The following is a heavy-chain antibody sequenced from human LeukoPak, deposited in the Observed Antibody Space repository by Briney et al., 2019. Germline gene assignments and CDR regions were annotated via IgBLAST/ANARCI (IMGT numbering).Heavy chain of an antibody. D-gene: IGHD3-22*01. J-gene: IGHJ4*02. CDR2: VSAHGLDK. V-gene: IGHV3-30*04. Sequence: GTSLRLSCAASGFAFRSYAMHWVRQAPGKGLEWLAVVSAHGLDKFYAGSVKGRFTISKDTSTDTVSLQMSSLGGDDTGVYYCARDRVSGDSSGYSPFDYWGQGTLVTVSS. CDR1: GFAFRSYA. CDR3: ARDRVSGDSSGYSPFDY.